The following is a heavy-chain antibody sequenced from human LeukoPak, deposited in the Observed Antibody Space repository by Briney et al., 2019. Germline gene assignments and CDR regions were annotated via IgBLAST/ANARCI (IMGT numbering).Heavy chain of an antibody. D-gene: IGHD1-1*01. CDR3: AKGETTRPGTFLY. CDR1: GFTFSSYA. CDR2: ISGGGGGT. Sequence: PGGSLRLSCAASGFTFSSYAVTWVRQAPGKWLEWVSTISGGGGGTYYADSVMGRFTISRDNSKNTLYLQMNSLRAEDTAVYYCAKGETTRPGTFLYWGQGTLVTVSS. V-gene: IGHV3-23*01. J-gene: IGHJ4*02.